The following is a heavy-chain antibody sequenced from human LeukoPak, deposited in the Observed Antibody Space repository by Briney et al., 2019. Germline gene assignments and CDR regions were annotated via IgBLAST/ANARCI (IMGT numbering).Heavy chain of an antibody. CDR2: IYYSGST. J-gene: IGHJ1*01. CDR1: GGSISSYY. V-gene: IGHV4-59*01. Sequence: SETLSLTCTVSGGSISSYYWSWIRQPAGKGLEWIGYIYYSGSTNYNPSLKSRVTISVDTSKNQFSLKLSSVTAADTAVYYCARGPNSGYYFRDFGFQHWGQGTLVTVSS. D-gene: IGHD3-22*01. CDR3: ARGPNSGYYFRDFGFQH.